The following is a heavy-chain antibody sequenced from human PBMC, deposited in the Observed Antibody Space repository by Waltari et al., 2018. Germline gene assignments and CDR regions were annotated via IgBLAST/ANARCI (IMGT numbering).Heavy chain of an antibody. Sequence: QVQLVQSGAEVKKPGSSVQVSCKASGSTFTAYYMHWVRLAPGQGLVWMGWINPKTGGTRIAQKFQGSVTVTSDASITTGYMELTSLRSDDTALYYCARVIYSSGWNPIDFWGQGTLVTVSS. V-gene: IGHV1-2*02. CDR3: ARVIYSSGWNPIDF. CDR1: GSTFTAYY. J-gene: IGHJ4*02. CDR2: INPKTGGT. D-gene: IGHD6-19*01.